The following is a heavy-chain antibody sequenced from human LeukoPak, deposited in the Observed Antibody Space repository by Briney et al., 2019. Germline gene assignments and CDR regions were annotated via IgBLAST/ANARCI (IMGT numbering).Heavy chain of an antibody. CDR2: ISGSGGST. Sequence: GGSLRLSCAASGFTFSSYAMSWVRQAPGKGLEWVSAISGSGGSTYYADSVKGRFTISRDNSKNTLYLQMNSLRAEDTAVYYCAKDDVSRRFLEWLPYYFDYWGQGTLVTVSS. J-gene: IGHJ4*02. D-gene: IGHD3-3*01. V-gene: IGHV3-23*01. CDR3: AKDDVSRRFLEWLPYYFDY. CDR1: GFTFSSYA.